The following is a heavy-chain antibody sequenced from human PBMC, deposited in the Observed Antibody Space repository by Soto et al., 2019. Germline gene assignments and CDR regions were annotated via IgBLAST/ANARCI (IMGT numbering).Heavy chain of an antibody. V-gene: IGHV4-31*03. CDR2: IYYSGST. CDR1: GGSISSGGYY. CDR3: ARATPGLRAQYFQH. J-gene: IGHJ1*01. D-gene: IGHD4-17*01. Sequence: SETLSLTCTVSGGSISSGGYYWSWIRQHPGKGLEWIGYIYYSGSTYYNPSLKSRVTISVDTSKNQFSLKLSSVTAADTAVYYCARATPGLRAQYFQHWGQGTLVTVSS.